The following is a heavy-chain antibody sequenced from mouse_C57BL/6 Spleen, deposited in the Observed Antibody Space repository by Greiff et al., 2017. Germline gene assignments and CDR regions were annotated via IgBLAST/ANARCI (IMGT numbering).Heavy chain of an antibody. Sequence: VQLQQSGAELVKPGASVKLSCTASGFNIKDYYMHWVKQRTEQGLEWIGRIDPEDGETKYAPTFQGKATITADTSSNTAYLQLSRLTSEDTAVYYCAMGDYYGSSYNYAMDYWGQGTSVTVSS. CDR1: GFNIKDYY. V-gene: IGHV14-2*01. D-gene: IGHD1-1*01. J-gene: IGHJ4*01. CDR3: AMGDYYGSSYNYAMDY. CDR2: IDPEDGET.